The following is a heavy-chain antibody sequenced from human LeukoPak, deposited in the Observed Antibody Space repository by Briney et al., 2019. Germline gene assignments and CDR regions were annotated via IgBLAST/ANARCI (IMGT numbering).Heavy chain of an antibody. CDR1: GYSFTSYW. Sequence: GESLKISCKGSGYSFTSYWIGWVRQMPGKGLEWMGFFYPGDSDTRYSPSCQGQVTTSADKSISTAYLQWSSLKASDGAMYYCATYGDYTRFQHWGQGTLVTVSS. J-gene: IGHJ1*01. D-gene: IGHD4-17*01. CDR2: FYPGDSDT. V-gene: IGHV5-51*01. CDR3: ATYGDYTRFQH.